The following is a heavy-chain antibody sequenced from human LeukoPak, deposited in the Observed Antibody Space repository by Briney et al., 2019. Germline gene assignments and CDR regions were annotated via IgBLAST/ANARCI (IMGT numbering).Heavy chain of an antibody. CDR3: ARAPLYGSNSEHY. J-gene: IGHJ4*02. CDR1: GGSISSYY. Sequence: SETLSLTCTVSGGSISSYYWSWIRQPPGKGLEWIGYIYYSGSTSYNPSLKSRVTISVDTSKNQFSLKLSSVTAADTAVYYCARAPLYGSNSEHYWGQGTLVTVSS. V-gene: IGHV4-59*01. D-gene: IGHD4-23*01. CDR2: IYYSGST.